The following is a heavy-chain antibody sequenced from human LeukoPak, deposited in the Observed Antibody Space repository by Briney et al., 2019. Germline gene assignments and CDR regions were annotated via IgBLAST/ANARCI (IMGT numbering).Heavy chain of an antibody. D-gene: IGHD1-26*01. V-gene: IGHV3-23*01. CDR3: ASGLSGSYGGFDY. CDR2: ISGSGGST. Sequence: PGGSLRLSCAASGFTFSSYAMSWVRQAPGKGLEWVSAISGSGGSTYYADSVKGRFTISRDNSKNTLYLQMNSLRAEDTAVYYCASGLSGSYGGFDYWGQGTLVTDSS. CDR1: GFTFSSYA. J-gene: IGHJ4*02.